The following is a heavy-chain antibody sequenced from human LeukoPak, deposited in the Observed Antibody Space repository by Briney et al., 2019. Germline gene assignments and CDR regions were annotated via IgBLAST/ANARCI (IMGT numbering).Heavy chain of an antibody. J-gene: IGHJ4*02. CDR2: IYHSGST. V-gene: IGHV4-30-2*01. D-gene: IGHD6-13*01. Sequence: SETLSLTCTVSGGSISSGGYYWSWIRQPPGKGLEWIGYIYHSGSTYYNPSLKSRVTISVDRSKNQFSLKLSSVTAADTAVYYCATSNPGIAAAGTVSFDYWGQGTLVTVSS. CDR3: ATSNPGIAAAGTVSFDY. CDR1: GGSISSGGYY.